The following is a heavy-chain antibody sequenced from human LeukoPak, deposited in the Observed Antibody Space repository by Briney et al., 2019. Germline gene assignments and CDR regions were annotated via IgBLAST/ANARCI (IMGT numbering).Heavy chain of an antibody. V-gene: IGHV3-74*01. CDR2: INTDGSST. CDR1: GFTFISYG. J-gene: IGHJ4*01. CDR3: TRELPREVTLDY. D-gene: IGHD2-21*02. Sequence: GESLRLSCAASGFTFISYGMQWIRQAPGKGLVWVSRINTDGSSTSYADSVKGRFTVSRDNAKNTVYLQVNSLRAEDTAVYFCTRELPREVTLDYWGQGTLVTVSS.